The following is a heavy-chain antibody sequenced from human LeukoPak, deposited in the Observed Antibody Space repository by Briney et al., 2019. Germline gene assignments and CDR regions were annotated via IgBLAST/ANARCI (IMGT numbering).Heavy chain of an antibody. Sequence: LETLSLTCTVSGGSISDYYWTWIRQPPGKGLEWIGYISTSGTSDYNPSLKSRVAISVDTSKNQFSLKLRSVTAADTAVYYCASASQFGTFDSWGQGTLVVVSS. D-gene: IGHD3-10*01. V-gene: IGHV4-4*09. J-gene: IGHJ4*02. CDR3: ASASQFGTFDS. CDR1: GGSISDYY. CDR2: ISTSGTS.